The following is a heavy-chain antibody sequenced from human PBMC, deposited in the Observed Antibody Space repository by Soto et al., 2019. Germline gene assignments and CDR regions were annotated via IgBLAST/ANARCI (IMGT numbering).Heavy chain of an antibody. Sequence: ASVKVSCKASGYTFTSYGISWVRQAPGQGLEWMGWISAYNGNTNYAQKLQGRVTMTTDTSTSTAYMELRSLRSDDTAVYYCARDRGLLLWFGEDDWFDPWGQGTLVTVSS. CDR1: GYTFTSYG. CDR3: ARDRGLLLWFGEDDWFDP. J-gene: IGHJ5*02. D-gene: IGHD3-10*01. CDR2: ISAYNGNT. V-gene: IGHV1-18*01.